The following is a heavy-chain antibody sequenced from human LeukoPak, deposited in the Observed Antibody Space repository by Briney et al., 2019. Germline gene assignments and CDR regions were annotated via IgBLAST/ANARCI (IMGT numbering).Heavy chain of an antibody. D-gene: IGHD2-15*01. CDR3: ARGYCSGGSCYPSDY. CDR1: GYSFTSYW. Sequence: GESLKISCKGSGYSFTSYWIGWVRQMPGKGLEWMGIIYPGDSDTRYSPSFQGQVTISADKSISTAYLQWSSLKASDTAMYYYARGYCSGGSCYPSDYWGQGTLVTVSS. J-gene: IGHJ4*02. CDR2: IYPGDSDT. V-gene: IGHV5-51*01.